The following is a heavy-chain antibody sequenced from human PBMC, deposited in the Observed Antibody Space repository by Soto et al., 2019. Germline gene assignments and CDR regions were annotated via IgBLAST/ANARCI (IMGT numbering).Heavy chain of an antibody. CDR2: IIPILGIA. V-gene: IGHV1-69*02. CDR1: GGTFSSYT. CDR3: ASGPTGTTGSPGWFDP. D-gene: IGHD1-1*01. J-gene: IGHJ5*02. Sequence: QVQLVQSGAEVKKPGSSVKVSCKASGGTFSSYTISWVRQAPGQGLEWMGRIIPILGIANYAQKFQGRVTITADKPTSTAYMGLSSLRSEDTAVYYCASGPTGTTGSPGWFDPWGQGTLVTVSS.